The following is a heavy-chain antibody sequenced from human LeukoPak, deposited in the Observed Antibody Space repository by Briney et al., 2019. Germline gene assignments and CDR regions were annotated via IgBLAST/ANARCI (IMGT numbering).Heavy chain of an antibody. CDR1: GYTFTSYD. V-gene: IGHV1-8*03. Sequence: ASVKVSCKASGYTFTSYDINWVRQATGQGLEWMGWMNPNSGNTGYAQKFQGRVTITRNTSISTAYVELCSLRSEDTAVYYCARARANSDFDYWGQGTQVTVSS. CDR3: ARARANSDFDY. J-gene: IGHJ4*02. CDR2: MNPNSGNT. D-gene: IGHD1-26*01.